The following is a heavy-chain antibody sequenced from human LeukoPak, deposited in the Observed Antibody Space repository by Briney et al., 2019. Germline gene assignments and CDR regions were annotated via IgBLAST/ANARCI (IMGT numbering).Heavy chain of an antibody. CDR2: ISTSSNTI. D-gene: IGHD6-19*01. J-gene: IGHJ4*02. Sequence: GGSLRLSCAASGFTFSSYTMNWVRQAPGKGLEWVSYISTSSNTISYADSVKGRFTISRDNAKNSLYLQMNSLRADDTAVYYCARDIGWSLRYFDYLGQGTLVTVSS. CDR3: ARDIGWSLRYFDY. V-gene: IGHV3-48*01. CDR1: GFTFSSYT.